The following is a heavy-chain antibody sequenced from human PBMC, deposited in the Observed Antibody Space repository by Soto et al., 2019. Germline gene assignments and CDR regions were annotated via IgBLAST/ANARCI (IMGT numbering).Heavy chain of an antibody. V-gene: IGHV4-59*02. Sequence: QVQLLESGPGLVRPSETLSLICTVSGGSVSSAHWSWIRQPPGKGLEWIGSIYSSGATYPTPPLLSRVTMSVDTSKNQISLQLSSVTAADTAVYYCATEGPRDCSSGRCFWGYFDYWRQGYLVTVSS. D-gene: IGHD2-15*01. CDR3: ATEGPRDCSSGRCFWGYFDY. J-gene: IGHJ4*02. CDR1: GGSVSSAH. CDR2: IYSSGAT.